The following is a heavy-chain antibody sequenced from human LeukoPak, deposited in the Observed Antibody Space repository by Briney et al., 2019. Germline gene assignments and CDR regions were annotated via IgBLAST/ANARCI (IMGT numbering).Heavy chain of an antibody. CDR3: ARVYGAGYDFRGAFDI. D-gene: IGHD5-12*01. CDR2: IYHSGST. Sequence: PSETLSLTCTVSGYSISSVYYWGWIRQPPGKGLEWIGSIYHSGSTYYNPSLKSRVTISVDTSKNQFSLKLSSVTAADTAVYYCARVYGAGYDFRGAFDIWGQGTMVTVSS. J-gene: IGHJ3*02. CDR1: GYSISSVYY. V-gene: IGHV4-38-2*02.